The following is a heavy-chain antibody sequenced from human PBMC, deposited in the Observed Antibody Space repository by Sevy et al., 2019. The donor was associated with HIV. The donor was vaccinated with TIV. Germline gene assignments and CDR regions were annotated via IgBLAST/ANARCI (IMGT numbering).Heavy chain of an antibody. CDR3: ARDAGGSSGWYTGDHFDY. J-gene: IGHJ4*02. V-gene: IGHV1-69*13. Sequence: ASVKVSCKASGGTFSSYAISWVRQAPGQGLEWMGGIIPIFGTANYAQKFQGRVTITADESTSTAYMELSSLRSEDTAVYYCARDAGGSSGWYTGDHFDYWGQGTLVTVSS. D-gene: IGHD6-19*01. CDR2: IIPIFGTA. CDR1: GGTFSSYA.